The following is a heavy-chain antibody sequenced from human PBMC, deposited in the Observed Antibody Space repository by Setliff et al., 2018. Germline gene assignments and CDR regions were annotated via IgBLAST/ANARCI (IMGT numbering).Heavy chain of an antibody. CDR3: ARTPRGGNSAFDI. J-gene: IGHJ3*02. V-gene: IGHV4-34*01. Sequence: PSETLSLTCAVYGGSFSGYYWSWIRQPPGKGLEWIGEINHSGSTNYNPSLKSRVTISVDTSKNQFSLKLSSVTAADTAVYYCARTPRGGNSAFDIWGQGTMVTVSS. CDR2: INHSGST. D-gene: IGHD2-21*02. CDR1: GGSFSGYY.